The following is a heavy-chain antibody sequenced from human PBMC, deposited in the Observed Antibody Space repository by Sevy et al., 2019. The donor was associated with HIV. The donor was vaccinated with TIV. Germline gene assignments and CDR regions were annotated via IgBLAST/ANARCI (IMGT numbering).Heavy chain of an antibody. CDR2: ISAYNGNT. D-gene: IGHD3-22*01. CDR1: GYTFTSYG. V-gene: IGHV1-18*01. CDR3: ARDRDYYDSSGYDNFDY. Sequence: ASVKVSCKASGYTFTSYGISWVRQAPGQGLEWMGWISAYNGNTNYAQKLQGRVTMTTDTSTSTAYMELGSLGSDDTAVYYCARDRDYYDSSGYDNFDYWGQGTLVTVSS. J-gene: IGHJ4*02.